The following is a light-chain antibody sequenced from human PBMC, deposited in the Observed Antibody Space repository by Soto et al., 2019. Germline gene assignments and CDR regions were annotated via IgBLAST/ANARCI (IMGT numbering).Light chain of an antibody. Sequence: EIVLTQSPATLSLSPGERATLSCRASQSVSGYLAWYQQKPGQAPRLLIYDASNRATGVPARFSGSGSGTDFTLTISSLEPVDLAVYFCQQRHHWLRTFGQGTKLEIK. CDR1: QSVSGY. V-gene: IGKV3-11*01. CDR3: QQRHHWLRT. J-gene: IGKJ2*01. CDR2: DAS.